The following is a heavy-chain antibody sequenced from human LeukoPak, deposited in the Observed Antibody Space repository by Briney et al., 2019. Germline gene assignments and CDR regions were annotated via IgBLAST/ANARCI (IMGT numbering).Heavy chain of an antibody. V-gene: IGHV3-21*01. Sequence: GGSLRLSCAASGFTFSSYGMRWVRQAPGKGLEWVSSISSSSSYVYYADSVKGRFTISRDNAKNSLYLQMNSLRAEDTAVYYCARVVVGSRADDYWGQGTLVTVSS. CDR3: ARVVVGSRADDY. CDR2: ISSSSSYV. J-gene: IGHJ4*02. D-gene: IGHD2-15*01. CDR1: GFTFSSYG.